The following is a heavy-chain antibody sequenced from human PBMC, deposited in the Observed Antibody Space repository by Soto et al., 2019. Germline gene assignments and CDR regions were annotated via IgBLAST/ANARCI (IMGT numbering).Heavy chain of an antibody. D-gene: IGHD3-10*01. Sequence: EVQLVESGGGLVQPGGSLRLSCAASGFTFSSYSMNWVRQAPGKGLEWVSYISSSSSTTYYADSVKGRFTIYRDNAKNSLYLQMNSLRDEDTAVYYCARWFRFGELGYYYYGMDVWGQGTTVTVSS. V-gene: IGHV3-48*02. CDR3: ARWFRFGELGYYYYGMDV. J-gene: IGHJ6*02. CDR1: GFTFSSYS. CDR2: ISSSSSTT.